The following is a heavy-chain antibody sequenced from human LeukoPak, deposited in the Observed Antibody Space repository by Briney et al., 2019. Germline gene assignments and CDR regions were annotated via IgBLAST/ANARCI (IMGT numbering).Heavy chain of an antibody. Sequence: ASVKVSCKASGYTFTGYYMHWVRQAPGQGLEWMGWINPNSGGTNYAQKFQGRVNMTRDTSISTAYMELSRLRSDDTAVYYGARYQDSSGWGENWFDPWGQGTLVTVSS. CDR3: ARYQDSSGWGENWFDP. CDR2: INPNSGGT. V-gene: IGHV1-2*02. J-gene: IGHJ5*02. CDR1: GYTFTGYY. D-gene: IGHD6-19*01.